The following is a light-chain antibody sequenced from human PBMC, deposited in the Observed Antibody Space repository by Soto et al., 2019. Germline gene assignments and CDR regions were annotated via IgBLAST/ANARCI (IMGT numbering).Light chain of an antibody. Sequence: QSVLTQPASVSGSPRQSITISCTGTSSDVGSYDLVSWYQQHPGKAPKLIIYDVSKRPSGVSSRFSGSKSGNTASLTISGLQAEDEADYYCCSYAGSTTYVFGTGTKVTV. J-gene: IGLJ1*01. V-gene: IGLV2-23*02. CDR3: CSYAGSTTYV. CDR2: DVS. CDR1: SSDVGSYDL.